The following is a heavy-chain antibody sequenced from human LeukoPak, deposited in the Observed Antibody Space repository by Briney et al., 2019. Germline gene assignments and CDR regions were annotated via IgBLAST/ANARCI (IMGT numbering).Heavy chain of an antibody. J-gene: IGHJ4*02. CDR1: GFTFSSYS. Sequence: GGSLRLSCAASGFTFSSYSMNWVRQAPGKGLEWVSSISSSSSYIYYADSVKGRFTISRDNAKNSLYLQMNSLRAEDTAVYYCAREERYSYAQVDYCGQGTLVTVSS. CDR2: ISSSSSYI. D-gene: IGHD5-18*01. CDR3: AREERYSYAQVDY. V-gene: IGHV3-21*01.